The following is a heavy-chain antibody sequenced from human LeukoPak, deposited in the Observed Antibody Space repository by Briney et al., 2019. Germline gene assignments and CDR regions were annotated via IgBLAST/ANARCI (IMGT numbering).Heavy chain of an antibody. J-gene: IGHJ4*02. CDR1: GFTFSSNG. D-gene: IGHD1-26*01. CDR3: ARLVGARGGYFDY. CDR2: IWYDGSNE. Sequence: GGSLRLSCAASGFTFSSNGMHWVRQAPGKGLEWVAVIWYDGSNEYYADSVKGRFTISRDNSKNTLYLQMNSLTGDDTAVYYCARLVGARGGYFDYWGQGTLVTVPS. V-gene: IGHV3-33*01.